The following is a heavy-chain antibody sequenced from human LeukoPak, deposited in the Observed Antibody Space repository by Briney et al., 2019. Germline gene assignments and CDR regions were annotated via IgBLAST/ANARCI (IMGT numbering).Heavy chain of an antibody. CDR1: GYTLNELS. J-gene: IGHJ5*02. CDR3: ATRRHLSREA. CDR2: FDPEDGET. D-gene: IGHD6-13*01. V-gene: IGHV1-24*01. Sequence: ASVKVSCKVSGYTLNELSMHWVRQAPGKGGEWMGGFDPEDGETIYAQQFQDRVTMTEDTSTDTAYMELSSLRSKDTAVYYRATRRHLSREAWGQGTLVTVSS.